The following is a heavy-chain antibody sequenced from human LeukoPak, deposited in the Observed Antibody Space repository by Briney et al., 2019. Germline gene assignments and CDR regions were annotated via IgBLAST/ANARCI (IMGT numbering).Heavy chain of an antibody. J-gene: IGHJ3*02. D-gene: IGHD2-2*01. CDR2: ISSSGSTI. V-gene: IGHV3-11*01. CDR3: ARGQLPHQYDAFAI. CDR1: GFTFSDYY. Sequence: PGGSLRLSCAASGFTFSDYYMSWIRQAPGKGLEWVSDISSSGSTIYYADSVKGRFTISRDNAKNSLYLQMNSLRAEDTAVYYCARGQLPHQYDAFAIWGQGTMVTVSS.